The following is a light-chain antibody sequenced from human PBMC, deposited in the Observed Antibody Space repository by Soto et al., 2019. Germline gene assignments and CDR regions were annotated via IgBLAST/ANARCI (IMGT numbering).Light chain of an antibody. V-gene: IGLV2-8*01. Sequence: QSALTQPPSASGSPGQSVTISCTGTLSDLNGRDFVSWHQQHPGKAPKLIIYDVTKRPSGVPDRFSGSKSGYTASLTVSGLQADDEGYYYCSSYTSRSTLYVFGTGTKVTVL. CDR2: DVT. J-gene: IGLJ1*01. CDR1: LSDLNGRDF. CDR3: SSYTSRSTLYV.